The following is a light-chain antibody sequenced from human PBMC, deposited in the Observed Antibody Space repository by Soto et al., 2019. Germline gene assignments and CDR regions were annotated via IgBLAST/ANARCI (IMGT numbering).Light chain of an antibody. CDR2: GAS. J-gene: IGKJ5*01. CDR3: QQRSNWPLT. V-gene: IGKV3-15*01. Sequence: EIVMTQSAATLSVSPGERATLSCRASQSVSTNLAWYQQEPGQAPRLLIYGASTRATGIPARFSGSGSGTEFTLTISSLEPEDFAVYYCQQRSNWPLTFGQGTRLEIK. CDR1: QSVSTN.